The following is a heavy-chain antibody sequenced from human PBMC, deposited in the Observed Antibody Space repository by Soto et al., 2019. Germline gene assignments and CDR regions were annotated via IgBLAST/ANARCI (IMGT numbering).Heavy chain of an antibody. CDR1: GDSIRGHY. V-gene: IGHV4-59*11. Sequence: VQLQESGPGLVKPSETLSLTCTVSGDSIRGHYWSWIRQSPGKGLEWIGYIYYSGITSYNPSLKGRVTISIATSRRRFSRKLGSVTAAATAMYYCAAGGGGNERPFWFDFCDQGTLVTVSS. J-gene: IGHJ4*02. CDR2: IYYSGIT. D-gene: IGHD3-16*01. CDR3: AAGGGGNERPFWFDF.